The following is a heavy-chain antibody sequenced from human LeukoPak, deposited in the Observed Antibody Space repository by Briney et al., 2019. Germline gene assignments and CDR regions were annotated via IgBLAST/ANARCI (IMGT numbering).Heavy chain of an antibody. CDR3: AKGVWTDYTITHFDY. V-gene: IGHV3-23*01. CDR2: ISGSGGST. CDR1: GFTFSSYA. J-gene: IGHJ4*02. Sequence: GGSLRLSCAASGFTFSSYAMSWVRQAPGKGLEWVSAISGSGGSTHYADSVKGRFTLSRDNSKNTLYLQMNSLRAEDTAVYYCAKGVWTDYTITHFDYWGQGTLVTVSS. D-gene: IGHD3/OR15-3a*01.